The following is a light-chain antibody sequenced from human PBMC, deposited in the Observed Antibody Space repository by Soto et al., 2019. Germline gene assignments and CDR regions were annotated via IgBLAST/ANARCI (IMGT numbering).Light chain of an antibody. J-gene: IGLJ2*01. V-gene: IGLV2-23*02. CDR2: EVS. CDR1: SSDVGSYNL. CDR3: CSYAGSSTLV. Sequence: QSALTQPASGSGSPGQSITISCTGTSSDVGSYNLGSWYQQHPGKAPKLMIYEVSKRPSGVSNRFSGSKSGNTASLTISGLHAEDEADYYCCSYAGSSTLVFGGGTKLTV.